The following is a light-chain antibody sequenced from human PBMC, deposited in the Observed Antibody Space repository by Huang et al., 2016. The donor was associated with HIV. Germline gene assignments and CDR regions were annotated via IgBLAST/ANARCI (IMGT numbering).Light chain of an antibody. V-gene: IGKV3-15*01. CDR2: GTS. J-gene: IGKJ1*01. CDR3: QQYNNWPKT. Sequence: EIVMTQSPATLSVPPGERATLSCRASQSVGSDLAWYQQKPGQAPRLLIFGTSTTATGIPARFSGSGSGTEFTLTISSLQSEDFAVYYCQQYNNWPKTFGQGTKVEIK. CDR1: QSVGSD.